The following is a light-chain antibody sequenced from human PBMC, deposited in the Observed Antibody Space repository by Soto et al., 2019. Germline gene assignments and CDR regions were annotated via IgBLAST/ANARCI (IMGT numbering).Light chain of an antibody. V-gene: IGLV1-44*01. J-gene: IGLJ1*01. CDR2: SND. Sequence: QSVLTQPPSASATPGQRVTISCSGRSSDVGSNTVNWYQQFPGAAPKLLIYSNDQRPSGVPDRFSASKSGTSASLAISGLQSEDEADYYCATWDDSLFVHVFGTGTKVTVL. CDR3: ATWDDSLFVHV. CDR1: SSDVGSNT.